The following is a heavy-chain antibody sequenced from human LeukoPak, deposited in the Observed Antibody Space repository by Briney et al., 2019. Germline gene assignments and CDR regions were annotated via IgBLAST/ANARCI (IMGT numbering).Heavy chain of an antibody. CDR1: GDSISSNNW. CDR3: ARDRSGMGV. V-gene: IGHV4-4*02. Sequence: SETLSLTCAVSGDSISSNNWWTWVRQPPGKGLEWIGAIYHTGITDHNPSLKSRVPLSVDKSKNQFSLKLFSVTAADTAVYYCARDRSGMGVWGQGTTVTVSS. CDR2: IYHTGIT. J-gene: IGHJ6*02.